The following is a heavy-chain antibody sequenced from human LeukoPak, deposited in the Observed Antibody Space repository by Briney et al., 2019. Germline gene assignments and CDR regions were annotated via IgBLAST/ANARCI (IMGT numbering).Heavy chain of an antibody. CDR2: IYTSGST. CDR3: ARERRGLSYYYMDV. Sequence: KPSETLSLTCTVSGGSISSYYWSWIRKPPGKGLGWIGYIYTSGSTNYNPSLKSRVTISVDTSKNQFSLKLSSVTAADTAVYYCARERRGLSYYYMDVWGKGTTVTVSS. CDR1: GGSISSYY. J-gene: IGHJ6*03. D-gene: IGHD2-15*01. V-gene: IGHV4-4*09.